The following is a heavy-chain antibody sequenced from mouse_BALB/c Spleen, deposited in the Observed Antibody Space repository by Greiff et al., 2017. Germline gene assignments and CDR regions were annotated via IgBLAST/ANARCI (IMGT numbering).Heavy chain of an antibody. CDR1: GFTFSSYT. CDR3: ARHEGKYGNYVDY. D-gene: IGHD2-10*02. V-gene: IGHV5-12-2*01. Sequence: EVQRVESGGGLVQPGGSLKLSCAASGFTFSSYTMSWVRQTPEKRLEWVAYISNGGGSTYYPDTVKGRFTISRDNAKNTLYLQMSSLKSEDTAMYYCARHEGKYGNYVDYWGQGTTLTVSS. J-gene: IGHJ2*01. CDR2: ISNGGGST.